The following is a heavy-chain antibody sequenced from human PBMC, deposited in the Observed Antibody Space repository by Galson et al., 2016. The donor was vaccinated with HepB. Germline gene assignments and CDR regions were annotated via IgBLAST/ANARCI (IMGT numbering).Heavy chain of an antibody. D-gene: IGHD1-26*01. J-gene: IGHJ6*02. Sequence: SLRLSCAASGFRFTYYGLHWVRQAPGKGLEWVAVISYDGNKECYADSVKGRFTIFRDNPKTPVYLEMNSLRVEDTAVYYCAKDSILGATAGFYGIDVWGQGTTVTVSS. V-gene: IGHV3-30*18. CDR1: GFRFTYYG. CDR2: ISYDGNKE. CDR3: AKDSILGATAGFYGIDV.